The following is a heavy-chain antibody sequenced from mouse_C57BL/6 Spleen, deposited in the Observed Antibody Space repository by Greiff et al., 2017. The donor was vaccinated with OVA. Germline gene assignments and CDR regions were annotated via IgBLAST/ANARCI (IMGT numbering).Heavy chain of an antibody. CDR3: TRYWERDWYFGG. D-gene: IGHD4-1*01. J-gene: IGHJ1*03. CDR1: GYTFTDYE. CDR2: IDPETGGT. V-gene: IGHV1-15*01. Sequence: QVQLQESGAELVRPGASVTLSCKASGYTFTDYEMHWVKQTPVHGLEWIGAIDPETGGTAYNQKFKGKAILTADKSSSTAYMELRSLTSEDSAVYYCTRYWERDWYFGGWGTGTTVTVSS.